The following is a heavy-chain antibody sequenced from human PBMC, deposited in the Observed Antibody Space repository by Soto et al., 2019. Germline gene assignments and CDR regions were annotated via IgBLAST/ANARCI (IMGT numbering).Heavy chain of an antibody. J-gene: IGHJ3*02. Sequence: QVQLQESGPGLAKSSQTLSLTCSVSGASITSGGHYWNWIRQLPGKGLEWIGYIYYSGSTFFSGYPDYSPSLKIRVTISLDSSKNQFSLKLSSVTAADTAVYYCARDRCSGWFQLDAFDIWGQGTMVTVSS. CDR1: GASITSGGHY. CDR2: IYYSGST. D-gene: IGHD6-19*01. V-gene: IGHV4-31*03. CDR3: ARDRCSGWFQLDAFDI.